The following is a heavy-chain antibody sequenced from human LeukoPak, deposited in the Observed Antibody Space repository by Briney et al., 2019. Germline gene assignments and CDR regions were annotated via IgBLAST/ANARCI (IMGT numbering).Heavy chain of an antibody. CDR2: IGTAGDT. CDR3: AREANWGGGFDY. Sequence: PGGSLRLSCAASGFTISSYDMHWVRQVTGKGLEWVSAIGTAGDTYYPGSVKGRFTISRENAKNCLYLQMNSLTGGDTAGYYCAREANWGGGFDYWGQGTLVTVSS. D-gene: IGHD7-27*01. V-gene: IGHV3-13*04. CDR1: GFTISSYD. J-gene: IGHJ4*02.